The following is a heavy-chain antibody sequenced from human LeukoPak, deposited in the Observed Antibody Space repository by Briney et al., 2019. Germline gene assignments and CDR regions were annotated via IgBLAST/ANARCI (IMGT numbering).Heavy chain of an antibody. V-gene: IGHV3-9*01. CDR1: GFTFDDYA. J-gene: IGHJ3*02. CDR3: AKGLYGHDAFDI. CDR2: ISWNSGSI. Sequence: PGGSLRLSCAASGFTFDDYAMHWVRQAPGKGLEWVSGISWNSGSIGYADSVKGRFTVSRDNAKNSLYLQMNSLRAEDTALYYCAKGLYGHDAFDIWGQGTMVTVSS. D-gene: IGHD2/OR15-2a*01.